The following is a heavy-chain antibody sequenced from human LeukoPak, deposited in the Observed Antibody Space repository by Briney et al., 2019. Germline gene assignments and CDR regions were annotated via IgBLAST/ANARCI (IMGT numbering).Heavy chain of an antibody. D-gene: IGHD3-22*01. CDR2: IYYSGST. J-gene: IGHJ3*02. Sequence: PSETLSLTCTVSGGSISSSSYYWGWIRQPPGKGLEWIGSIYYSGSTYYNPSLKSRVTISVDTSKNQFSLKLSSVTAAGTAVYYCARGQDTHYYDSSDLDDAFDIWGQGTMVTVSS. V-gene: IGHV4-39*07. CDR1: GGSISSSSYY. CDR3: ARGQDTHYYDSSDLDDAFDI.